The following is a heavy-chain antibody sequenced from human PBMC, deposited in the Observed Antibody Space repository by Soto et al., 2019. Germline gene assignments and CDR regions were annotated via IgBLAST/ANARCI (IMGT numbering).Heavy chain of an antibody. J-gene: IGHJ4*02. CDR1: GGSISSGGYY. V-gene: IGHV4-31*03. Sequence: QVQLQESGPGLVKPSQTLSLTCTVSGGSISSGGYYWSWIRQHPGKGLEWIGYIYYSGSTYYNPSLKGSVTISVDPSKTQSSLKLSSVTAADTAVYYCARAPGAGGGMSGSGTEFDYWGQGTLVTVSS. CDR2: IYYSGST. CDR3: ARAPGAGGGMSGSGTEFDY. D-gene: IGHD6-19*01.